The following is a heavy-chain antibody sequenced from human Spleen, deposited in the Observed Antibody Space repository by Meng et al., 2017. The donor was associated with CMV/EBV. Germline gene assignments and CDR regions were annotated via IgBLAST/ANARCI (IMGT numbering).Heavy chain of an antibody. CDR1: GGSISSYY. CDR2: IYYSGST. J-gene: IGHJ6*02. Sequence: SETLSLTCTVSGGSISSYYWSWIRQPPGKGLEWIGYIYYSGSTNYNPSLKSRVTISVDTSKKQFSLKLSSVTAADTAVYYCARKGYSNGMDVWGQGTTVTVSS. V-gene: IGHV4-59*01. D-gene: IGHD4-11*01. CDR3: ARKGYSNGMDV.